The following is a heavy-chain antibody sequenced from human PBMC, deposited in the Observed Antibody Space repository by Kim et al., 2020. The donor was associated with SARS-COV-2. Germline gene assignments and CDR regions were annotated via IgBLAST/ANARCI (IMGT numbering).Heavy chain of an antibody. CDR1: GYSFTSYW. D-gene: IGHD3-10*01. CDR2: IYPRDSDT. CDR3: ARTNDHGAY. J-gene: IGHJ4*02. V-gene: IGHV5-51*01. Sequence: GVSLKISCKGSGYSFTSYWIAWVRQMPGKGLEWMGIIYPRDSDTRYSPTFQGQITISVDKSISTAYLQWSSLKVSYSAMYYCARTNDHGAYWGQGTLVTVSS.